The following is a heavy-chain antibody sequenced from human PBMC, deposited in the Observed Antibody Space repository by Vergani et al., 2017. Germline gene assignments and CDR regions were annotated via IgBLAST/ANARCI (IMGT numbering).Heavy chain of an antibody. D-gene: IGHD3-10*01. V-gene: IGHV3-21*01. J-gene: IGHJ4*02. CDR3: AREGFGELPYFDY. CDR2: ISSSSSYI. CDR1: GFTFSSYS. Sequence: EVQLVESGGGLVKPGGSLRLSCAASGFTFSSYSMNWVRQAPGKGLEWVSSISSSSSYIYYADSVKGRFTISRDNAKNSLYLQMNSLRAEDTAVYYCAREGFGELPYFDYWGQGTLVTVSS.